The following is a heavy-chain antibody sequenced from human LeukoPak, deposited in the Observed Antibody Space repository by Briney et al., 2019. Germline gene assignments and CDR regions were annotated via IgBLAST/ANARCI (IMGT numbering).Heavy chain of an antibody. J-gene: IGHJ4*02. CDR2: IIPILGIA. D-gene: IGHD3-9*01. CDR3: ARDAYDILTGYYYFDY. Sequence: ASVNVSCKAPGGTFRSYAISWVRQAPGQGPGWRGRIIPILGIANYAQKFQGRVTITADKSTSTAYMELSSLRSEDTAVYYCARDAYDILTGYYYFDYWGQGTLVTVSS. CDR1: GGTFRSYA. V-gene: IGHV1-69*04.